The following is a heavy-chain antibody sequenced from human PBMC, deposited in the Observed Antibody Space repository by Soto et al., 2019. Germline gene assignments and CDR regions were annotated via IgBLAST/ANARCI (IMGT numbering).Heavy chain of an antibody. CDR3: ARVGCSGGSCYSGDNWFDP. D-gene: IGHD2-15*01. Sequence: PSETLSLTCAVSGYSISSGYYWGWIRQPPGKGLEWIGSIYHSGSTYYNPSLKSRVTISVDTSKNQFSLKLSSVTAADTAVYYCARVGCSGGSCYSGDNWFDPWGQGTLVTVSS. CDR2: IYHSGST. J-gene: IGHJ5*02. V-gene: IGHV4-38-2*01. CDR1: GYSISSGYY.